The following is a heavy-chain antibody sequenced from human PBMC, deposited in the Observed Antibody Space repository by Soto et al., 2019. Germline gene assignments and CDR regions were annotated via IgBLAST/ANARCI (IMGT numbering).Heavy chain of an antibody. CDR2: ISSSGSTI. D-gene: IGHD1-26*01. Sequence: AGGSLRLSCAASGFTFSSYSMNWVRQAPGKGLEWVSYISSSGSTIYYADSVKGRFTISRDNAKNSLYLQMNSLRAEDTAVYYCARDVVGAAVDYWGQGTLVTVSS. V-gene: IGHV3-48*04. J-gene: IGHJ4*02. CDR1: GFTFSSYS. CDR3: ARDVVGAAVDY.